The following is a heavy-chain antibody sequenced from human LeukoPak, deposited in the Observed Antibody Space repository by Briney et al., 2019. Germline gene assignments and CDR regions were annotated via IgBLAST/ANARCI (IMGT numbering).Heavy chain of an antibody. CDR3: AKDQGLTAPPPYGLDV. CDR1: GGTFSSSA. Sequence: SVKVSCKTSGGTFSSSAITWVRQAPGQGLGWMGRIIPVLNITTYAQKFQGRVTITADTSSSTVYMELSSLRSEETAVYYCAKDQGLTAPPPYGLDVWGQGTTVIVSS. D-gene: IGHD5-18*01. V-gene: IGHV1-69*04. J-gene: IGHJ6*02. CDR2: IIPVLNIT.